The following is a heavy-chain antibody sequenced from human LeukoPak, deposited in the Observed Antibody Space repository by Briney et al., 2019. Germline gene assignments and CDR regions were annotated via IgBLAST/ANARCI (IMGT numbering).Heavy chain of an antibody. J-gene: IGHJ5*02. CDR1: GYSFTSYW. D-gene: IGHD2-2*01. Sequence: GESLKISCKGSGYSFTSYWIGWVRQMPGKGLEWMGIIYPGDSDTRYSPSFQGQVTISADKSISTAYLQWSSLKASDTAMYYCARGGTIVVVPAANRFDPWGQGTLVIVSS. V-gene: IGHV5-51*01. CDR3: ARGGTIVVVPAANRFDP. CDR2: IYPGDSDT.